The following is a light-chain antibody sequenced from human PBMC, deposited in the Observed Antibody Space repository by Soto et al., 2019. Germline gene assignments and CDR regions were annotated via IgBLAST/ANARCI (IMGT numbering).Light chain of an antibody. CDR3: MQSTHLPTT. Sequence: DVVVTQRPISLSLCRLQPASISCKSCQSLLHITGETFIFWYLQKPGQSPQLLIYEVSTRVSGVPDRFSGSGSGTDFTLEISRVEAEDVGIYYCMQSTHLPTTFGQVRRL. CDR2: EVS. V-gene: IGKV2-29*03. J-gene: IGKJ5*01. CDR1: QSLLHITGETF.